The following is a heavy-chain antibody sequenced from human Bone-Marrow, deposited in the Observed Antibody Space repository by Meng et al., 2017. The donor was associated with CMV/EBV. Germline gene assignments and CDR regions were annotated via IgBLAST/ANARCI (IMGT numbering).Heavy chain of an antibody. CDR3: ARVRYCSSTSCYTDLDWYFDL. Sequence: GSLRLSCTVSGGSISSYYWSWIRQPPGKGLEWIGYIYYSGSTNYNPSLKSRVTISVDTSKNQFSLKLNSVTAADTAIYYCARVRYCSSTSCYTDLDWYFDLWGRGTLVTVSS. D-gene: IGHD2-2*02. V-gene: IGHV4-59*01. CDR2: IYYSGST. CDR1: GGSISSYY. J-gene: IGHJ2*01.